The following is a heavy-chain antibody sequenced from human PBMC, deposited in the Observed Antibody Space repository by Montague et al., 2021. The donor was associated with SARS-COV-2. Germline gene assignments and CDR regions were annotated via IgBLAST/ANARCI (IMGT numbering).Heavy chain of an antibody. J-gene: IGHJ4*02. Sequence: SETLSLTCNISGYSITSVSYWGWIRQTPGKGLEWIGTISHDESVYYNPSLKSRVTISADTSKSQFSLKLSSVTAADTAVCYCARVNGWYIYYFDCWGQGTPVTVSS. D-gene: IGHD6-19*01. CDR2: ISHDESV. CDR3: ARVNGWYIYYFDC. CDR1: GYSITSVSY. V-gene: IGHV4-38-2*02.